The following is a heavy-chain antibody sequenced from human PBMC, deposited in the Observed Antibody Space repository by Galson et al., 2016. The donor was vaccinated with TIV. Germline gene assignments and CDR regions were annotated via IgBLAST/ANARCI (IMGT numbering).Heavy chain of an antibody. J-gene: IGHJ4*02. Sequence: SVKVSCKASGDTFRTYTISWVRQAPGQGLEWMGGIIPIHGISNHAQKFQGRVTISADERTSTGYMVLSSLRSEDTAVYYCARTFSCGGDCYFFAYWGQGTLVTVSS. V-gene: IGHV1-69*10. CDR2: IIPIHGIS. CDR1: GDTFRTYT. CDR3: ARTFSCGGDCYFFAY. D-gene: IGHD2-21*02.